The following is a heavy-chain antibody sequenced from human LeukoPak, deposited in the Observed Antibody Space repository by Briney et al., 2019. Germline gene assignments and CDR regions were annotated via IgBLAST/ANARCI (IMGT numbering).Heavy chain of an antibody. CDR2: INPNSGGT. D-gene: IGHD3-22*01. CDR1: GYTFTVYY. CDR3: ARDLGVYDSSGYYPDY. Sequence: ASVKVSSKPSGYTFTVYYMHCVRQAPGQGLEWMGWINPNSGGTNYAQKFQGRVTMTRDTSISTAYMELSRLRSDDTAVYYCARDLGVYDSSGYYPDYWGQGTLVTVSS. V-gene: IGHV1-2*02. J-gene: IGHJ4*02.